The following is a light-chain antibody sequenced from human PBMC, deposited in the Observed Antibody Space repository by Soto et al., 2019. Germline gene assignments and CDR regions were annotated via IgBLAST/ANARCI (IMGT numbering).Light chain of an antibody. J-gene: IGLJ3*02. Sequence: QSVLTQPPSASGTPGQRVTISCSGSTSNIGSNYVYWYQQLPGTAPKLLIYFNTDRPSGVPDRFSGSKSGSSASLAIAGLQPEDEADYYCQSYDSSLNGLMFGLGTKLTVL. CDR3: QSYDSSLNGLM. V-gene: IGLV1-44*01. CDR1: TSNIGSNY. CDR2: FNT.